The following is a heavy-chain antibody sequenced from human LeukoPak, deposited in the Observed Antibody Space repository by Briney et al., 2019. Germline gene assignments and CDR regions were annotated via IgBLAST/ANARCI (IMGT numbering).Heavy chain of an antibody. J-gene: IGHJ6*03. CDR2: ISYDGSNK. D-gene: IGHD2-15*01. CDR3: ARDPSWNYLYYMDV. V-gene: IGHV3-30-3*01. CDR1: GFTFSNYA. Sequence: GGSLRLPCAASGFTFSNYAMHWVRQAPGKGLEGGAVISYDGSNKYYGDSVKGRFTISRDNSKNTLYLQMNSLRGEDTAVYYCARDPSWNYLYYMDVWGKGTTVTVSS.